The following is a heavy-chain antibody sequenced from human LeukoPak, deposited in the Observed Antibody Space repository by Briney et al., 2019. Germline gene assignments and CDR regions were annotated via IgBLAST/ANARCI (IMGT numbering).Heavy chain of an antibody. CDR3: ARWIQLWFGFDY. Sequence: PPETLSLTCTVSGGSISSYYWSWIRQPPGKGLEWIGYIYYSGSTNYNPSLKSRVTISVDTSKNQFSLKLSSVTAADTAVYYCARWIQLWFGFDYWGQGTLVTVSS. CDR1: GGSISSYY. D-gene: IGHD5-18*01. J-gene: IGHJ4*02. CDR2: IYYSGST. V-gene: IGHV4-59*01.